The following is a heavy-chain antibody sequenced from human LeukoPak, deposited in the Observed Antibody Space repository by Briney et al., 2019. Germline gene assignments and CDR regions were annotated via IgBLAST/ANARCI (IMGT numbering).Heavy chain of an antibody. CDR2: INHSGST. V-gene: IGHV4-34*01. J-gene: IGHJ4*02. D-gene: IGHD6-13*01. Sequence: SETLSLTCAVYGGSFSGYYWSWIRQPPGKGLEWIGEINHSGSTNYNPSLKSRVTISVDTSKNQFSLKLSSVTAADTAVYYCAGSSSWYMASSFDYWGQGTLVTVSS. CDR1: GGSFSGYY. CDR3: AGSSSWYMASSFDY.